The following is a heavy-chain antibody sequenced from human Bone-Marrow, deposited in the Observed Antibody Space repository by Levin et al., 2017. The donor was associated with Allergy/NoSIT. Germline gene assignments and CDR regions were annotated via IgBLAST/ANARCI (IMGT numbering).Heavy chain of an antibody. CDR3: AKGAPHYYGSGSYYSLDY. CDR2: ISGSGGST. D-gene: IGHD3-10*01. Sequence: GGSLRLSCAASGFTFSSYAMSWVRQAPGKGLEWVSAISGSGGSTYYADSVKGRFTISRDNSKNTLYLQMNSLRAEDTAVYYCAKGAPHYYGSGSYYSLDYWGQGTLVTVSS. J-gene: IGHJ4*02. CDR1: GFTFSSYA. V-gene: IGHV3-23*01.